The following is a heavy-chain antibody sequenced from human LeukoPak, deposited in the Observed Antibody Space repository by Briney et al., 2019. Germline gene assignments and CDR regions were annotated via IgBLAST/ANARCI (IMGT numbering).Heavy chain of an antibody. CDR1: GGSISSYY. CDR2: IYYSGST. J-gene: IGHJ4*02. V-gene: IGHV4-59*08. Sequence: DPSETLSLTCTVSGGSISSYYWSWIRQPPGKGLEWIGYIYYSGSTNYNPSLKSRVTISVDTSKNQFSLKLSSVTAADTAVYYCARHRLSSSSWYYWGQGTLVTVSS. CDR3: ARHRLSSSSWYY. D-gene: IGHD6-13*01.